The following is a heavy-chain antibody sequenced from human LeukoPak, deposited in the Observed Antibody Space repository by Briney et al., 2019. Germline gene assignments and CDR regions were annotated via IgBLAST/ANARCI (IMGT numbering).Heavy chain of an antibody. V-gene: IGHV4-59*01. J-gene: IGHJ5*02. CDR3: ARVETYYDILTGYYPRNWFDP. CDR2: IYDSGST. Sequence: PSETLSLTCTVSGGSISRYYWSWIRQPPGKRLKWIGYIYDSGSTNYNPSLKSRVTISVDTSKNQFSLKLSSVTAADTAVYYCARVETYYDILTGYYPRNWFDPWGQGTLVTVSS. CDR1: GGSISRYY. D-gene: IGHD3-9*01.